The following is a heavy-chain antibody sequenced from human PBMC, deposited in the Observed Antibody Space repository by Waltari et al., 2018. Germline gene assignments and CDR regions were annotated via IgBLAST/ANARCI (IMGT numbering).Heavy chain of an antibody. Sequence: QVQLVQSGAEVKKPGASVKVSCKASGYTFTSYAMHWVRQAPGQRLGWMGWINAGNGNTKYSQKFQDRVTITRDTSASTAYMELSSLRSEDTAVYYCARGVLLWFGELLGAFDIWGQGTMVTVSS. J-gene: IGHJ3*02. V-gene: IGHV1-3*01. CDR3: ARGVLLWFGELLGAFDI. D-gene: IGHD3-10*01. CDR2: INAGNGNT. CDR1: GYTFTSYA.